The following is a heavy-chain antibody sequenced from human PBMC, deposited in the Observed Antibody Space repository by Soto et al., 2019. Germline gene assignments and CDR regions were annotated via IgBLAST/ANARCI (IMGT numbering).Heavy chain of an antibody. J-gene: IGHJ4*02. CDR2: ISYDGSNK. CDR1: GFTFSSYG. CDR3: AKPYYYDSSGYYLGFDY. V-gene: IGHV3-30*18. D-gene: IGHD3-22*01. Sequence: GGSLRLSCAASGFTFSSYGMHWVRQAPGKGLEWVAVISYDGSNKYYADSVKGRFTISRDNSKNTLYLQMNSLRAEDTAVYYCAKPYYYDSSGYYLGFDYWGQGTLVTVSS.